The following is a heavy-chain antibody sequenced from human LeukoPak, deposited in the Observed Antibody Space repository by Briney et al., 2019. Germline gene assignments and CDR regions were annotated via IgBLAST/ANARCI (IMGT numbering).Heavy chain of an antibody. J-gene: IGHJ4*02. CDR2: IYSGGST. D-gene: IGHD3-3*01. Sequence: GGSLRLSCAASGFTVSSNYMSWVRQAPGKGLEWVSVIYSGGSTYYADSVKGRFTISRDNSKNTLYLQMNSLRAEDTAVYYCARALRLLDYDYWGQGTLVTVSS. CDR3: ARALRLLDYDY. V-gene: IGHV3-66*02. CDR1: GFTVSSNY.